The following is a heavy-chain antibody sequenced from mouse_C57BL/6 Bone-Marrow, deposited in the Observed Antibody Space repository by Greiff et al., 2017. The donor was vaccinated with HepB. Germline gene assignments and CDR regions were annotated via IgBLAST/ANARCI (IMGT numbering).Heavy chain of an antibody. CDR3: ARQPSYYSNYLYAMDY. D-gene: IGHD2-5*01. J-gene: IGHJ4*01. Sequence: EVHLVESGGGLVQPGGSLKLSCAASGFTFSDYYMYWVRQTPEKRLEWVAYISNGGGRTYYPDTVKGRFTISRDNAKNTLYLQMSRLKSEDTAMYYCARQPSYYSNYLYAMDYWGQGTSVTVS. V-gene: IGHV5-12*01. CDR1: GFTFSDYY. CDR2: ISNGGGRT.